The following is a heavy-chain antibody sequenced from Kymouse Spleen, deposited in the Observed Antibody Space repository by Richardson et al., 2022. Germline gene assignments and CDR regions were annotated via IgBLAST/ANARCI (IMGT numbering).Heavy chain of an antibody. V-gene: IGHV4-61*01. D-gene: IGHD2-8*01. J-gene: IGHJ3*02. CDR1: GGSVSSGSYY. Sequence: QVQLQESGPGLVKPSETLSLTCTVSGGSVSSGSYYWSWIRQPPGKGLEWIGYIYYSGSTNYNPSLKSRVTISVDTSKNQFSLKLSSVTAADTAVYYCARAPLGYCTNGVYSDAFDIWGQGTMVTVSS. CDR2: IYYSGST. CDR3: ARAPLGYCTNGVYSDAFDI.